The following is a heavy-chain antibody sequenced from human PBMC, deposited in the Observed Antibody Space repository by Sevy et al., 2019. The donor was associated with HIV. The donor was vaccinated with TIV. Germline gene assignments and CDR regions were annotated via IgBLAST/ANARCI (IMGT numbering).Heavy chain of an antibody. J-gene: IGHJ4*02. V-gene: IGHV1-46*01. D-gene: IGHD2-2*01. Sequence: ASVKVSCKASGYTFTSYYMHWVRQAPGQGLEWMGIINPSGGSTSYAQKFQGRVTMTRDTSTSTVYMELGSLRSEDTAVYYCARDNRYCSSTSCYQGFDYWGQGTLVTVSS. CDR3: ARDNRYCSSTSCYQGFDY. CDR2: INPSGGST. CDR1: GYTFTSYY.